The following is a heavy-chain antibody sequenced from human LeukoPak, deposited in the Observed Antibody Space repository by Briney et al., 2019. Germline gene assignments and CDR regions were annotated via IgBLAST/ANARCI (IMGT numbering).Heavy chain of an antibody. J-gene: IGHJ5*02. Sequence: PGRSLRLSCAASGFTFSSYAMHWVRQAPGKGLEWVAVISYDGSNKYYADSVKGRFTISRDNSKNTLYLQMNSLRAEDTAVYYCARAAEQLVAYSWFDPWGQGTLVTVSS. CDR3: ARAAEQLVAYSWFDP. D-gene: IGHD6-6*01. CDR1: GFTFSSYA. CDR2: ISYDGSNK. V-gene: IGHV3-30*01.